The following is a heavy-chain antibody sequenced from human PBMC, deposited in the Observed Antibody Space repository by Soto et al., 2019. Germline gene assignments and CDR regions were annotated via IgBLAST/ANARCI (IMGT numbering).Heavy chain of an antibody. CDR1: GFTFDDYA. D-gene: IGHD2-2*01. CDR3: AKDIGIVVVPAAQRLGAFDI. Sequence: GGSLRLSCAASGFTFDDYAMHWVRQAPGKGLEWVSGISWNSGSIGYADSVKGRFTISRDNAKNSLYLQMNSLRAEDTALHYCAKDIGIVVVPAAQRLGAFDIWGQGTMVTVSS. CDR2: ISWNSGSI. J-gene: IGHJ3*02. V-gene: IGHV3-9*01.